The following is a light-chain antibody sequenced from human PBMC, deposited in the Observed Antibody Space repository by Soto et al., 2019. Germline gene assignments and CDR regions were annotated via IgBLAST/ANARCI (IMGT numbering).Light chain of an antibody. J-gene: IGKJ1*01. Sequence: DIPMTQSPSTLSASVGDRVTITCRASESISSWLAWYQQKPGKAPKVLIYKASSLESGIPSKFSGSGSGTEFTLTISSLQPDDFATYYCQQYKTYVRTFGQGTKVEIK. CDR3: QQYKTYVRT. V-gene: IGKV1-5*03. CDR2: KAS. CDR1: ESISSW.